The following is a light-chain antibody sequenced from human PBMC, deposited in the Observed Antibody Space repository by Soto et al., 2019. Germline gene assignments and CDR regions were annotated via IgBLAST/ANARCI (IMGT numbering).Light chain of an antibody. CDR2: AAS. CDR1: QGIRND. Sequence: AIQMTHSPSSLSASVGDRVTITCRASQGIRNDLDWFQQKPGKAPKLLIYAASNLQSGVPARFSGSGSGTDFTLTISSLQPEDFATYYCLQKYFYPFTFGPGTKVDNK. V-gene: IGKV1-6*01. CDR3: LQKYFYPFT. J-gene: IGKJ3*01.